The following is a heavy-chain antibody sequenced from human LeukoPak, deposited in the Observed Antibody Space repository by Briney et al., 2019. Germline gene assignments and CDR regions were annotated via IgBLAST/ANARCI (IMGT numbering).Heavy chain of an antibody. D-gene: IGHD6-13*01. J-gene: IGHJ6*03. V-gene: IGHV3-23*01. CDR1: GFTFSLYG. Sequence: PGGSLRLSCAASGFTFSLYGMSWVRQAPGKGLEWVSSMSGSGGISFSADSVNGRFTISRDNSKNTLYLQMNSLRAEDTAVYYCAKAIRQLDQYYYYMDVWGKGTTVTVSS. CDR2: MSGSGGIS. CDR3: AKAIRQLDQYYYYMDV.